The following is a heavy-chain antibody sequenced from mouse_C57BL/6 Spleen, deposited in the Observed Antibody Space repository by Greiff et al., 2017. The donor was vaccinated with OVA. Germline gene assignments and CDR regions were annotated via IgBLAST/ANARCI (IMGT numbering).Heavy chain of an antibody. V-gene: IGHV1-63*01. CDR1: GYTFTNYW. CDR3: ARGPSSTTVVATDYFDY. Sequence: QVQLKQSGAELVRPGTSVKMSCKASGYTFTNYWIGWAKQRPGHGLEWIGDIYPGGGYTNYNEKFKGKATLTADKSSSTAYMQFSSLTSEDSAIYYCARGPSSTTVVATDYFDYWGQGTTLTVSS. D-gene: IGHD1-1*01. J-gene: IGHJ2*01. CDR2: IYPGGGYT.